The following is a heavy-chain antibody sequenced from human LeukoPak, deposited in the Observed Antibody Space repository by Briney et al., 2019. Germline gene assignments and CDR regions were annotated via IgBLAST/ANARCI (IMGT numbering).Heavy chain of an antibody. D-gene: IGHD3-16*01. CDR3: ARETSQKGAHYMDV. J-gene: IGHJ6*03. V-gene: IGHV4-59*12. CDR2: IYYSGST. CDR1: GGSISSYY. Sequence: SQTLSLTCSVSGGSISSYYWSWIRQPPGKGLEWIGYIYYSGSTNYNPSPKSRVTISVDTSKNQFSLKLSSETAADTAVYYCARETSQKGAHYMDVWGKGTTVTISS.